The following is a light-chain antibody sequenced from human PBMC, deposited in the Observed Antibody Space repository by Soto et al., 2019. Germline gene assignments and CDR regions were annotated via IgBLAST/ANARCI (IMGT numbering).Light chain of an antibody. J-gene: IGLJ1*01. V-gene: IGLV1-44*01. CDR1: SSNIGSNT. Sequence: QSVLTQPPSASGTPGQRVTISCSGSSSNIGSNTVNWYQQLPGTAPKLLIYNNNQRPSGVPDRFSGSKSGTSASLAISGLQSEDEADYYCETWDDGLDGYVFGTGTKVTV. CDR2: NNN. CDR3: ETWDDGLDGYV.